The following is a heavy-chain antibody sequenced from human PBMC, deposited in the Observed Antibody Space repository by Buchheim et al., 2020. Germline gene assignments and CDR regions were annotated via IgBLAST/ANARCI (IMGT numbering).Heavy chain of an antibody. Sequence: EVQLVQSGAEVKKPGESLRISCKGSGYSFTSYWVSWVRQMPGKGLEWMGRIDPSDSYTNYSPSFQGHVTISADKSLSTAYPQWSSLKASDTAMYYCATTYYYDSSGLSGMDVWGQGTT. V-gene: IGHV5-10-1*01. J-gene: IGHJ6*02. CDR3: ATTYYYDSSGLSGMDV. CDR2: IDPSDSYT. D-gene: IGHD3-22*01. CDR1: GYSFTSYW.